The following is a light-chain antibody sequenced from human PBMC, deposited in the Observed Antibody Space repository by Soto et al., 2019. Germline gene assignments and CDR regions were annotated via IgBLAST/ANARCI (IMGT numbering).Light chain of an antibody. V-gene: IGKV3-15*01. CDR3: QQHNNWPPWT. CDR2: GAS. Sequence: DIVMTQSPATLSVSPGGRATLYFSASQSVGSNVAWYQQKPGQPPRLLIYGASTRAAGVPARFSGSGYGRQFSLTISSLQSEDFAIYHCQQHNNWPPWTFGQGTKVDIK. J-gene: IGKJ1*01. CDR1: QSVGSN.